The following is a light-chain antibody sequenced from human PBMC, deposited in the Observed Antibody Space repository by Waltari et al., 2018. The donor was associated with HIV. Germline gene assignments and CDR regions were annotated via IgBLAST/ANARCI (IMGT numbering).Light chain of an antibody. J-gene: IGLJ3*02. CDR1: SLRNYY. V-gene: IGLV3-19*01. Sequence: SSDLSQDPAVSVALGQTVRITCQGDSLRNYYSSLYQQKPGQAPILVIFGKNKRPSGMPDRFSGSNSGNTSSLTITGAQAEDEADYYCNSRDSSDNHVFGGGTKVTV. CDR2: GKN. CDR3: NSRDSSDNHV.